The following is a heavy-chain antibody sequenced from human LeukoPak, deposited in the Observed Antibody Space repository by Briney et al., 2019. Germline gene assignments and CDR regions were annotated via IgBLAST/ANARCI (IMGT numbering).Heavy chain of an antibody. V-gene: IGHV1-18*01. CDR3: ARRSRCSGGSCSKDY. D-gene: IGHD2-15*01. Sequence: ASVKVSCKASGYTFTSYGISWVRQAPGQGLEWMGWISAYNGNTNYAQKLQGRVTMTTDTSTSTAYMELRSLRSDDTAVYYCARRSRCSGGSCSKDYWGQGTLVTVSS. CDR2: ISAYNGNT. CDR1: GYTFTSYG. J-gene: IGHJ4*02.